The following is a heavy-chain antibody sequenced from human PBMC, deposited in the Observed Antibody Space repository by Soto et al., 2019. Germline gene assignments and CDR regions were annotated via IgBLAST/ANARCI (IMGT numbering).Heavy chain of an antibody. CDR3: AKSSVAGTSTPLIPFDY. CDR2: ISGSGGST. J-gene: IGHJ4*02. CDR1: GFTFSSYA. D-gene: IGHD6-19*01. Sequence: PGGSLRLSCAASGFTFSSYAMSWVRQAPGKGLEWVSAISGSGGSTYYADSVKGRFTISRDNSKNTLYLQMNSLRAEDTAVYYCAKSSVAGTSTPLIPFDYWGQGTLVTVSS. V-gene: IGHV3-23*01.